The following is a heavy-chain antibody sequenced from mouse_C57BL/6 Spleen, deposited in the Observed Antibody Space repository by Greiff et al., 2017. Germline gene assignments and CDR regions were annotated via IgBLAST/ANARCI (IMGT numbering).Heavy chain of an antibody. Sequence: EVMLVESGGDLVKPGGSLKLSCAASGFTFSSYGMSWVRQTPDTRLEWVATISSGGSYTYYPDSVKGRFTISRDNAKNTLYLQMSSLKSEDTAMYYCARQNGYGAMDYWGQGTSVTVSS. CDR1: GFTFSSYG. V-gene: IGHV5-6*01. CDR3: ARQNGYGAMDY. J-gene: IGHJ4*01. CDR2: ISSGGSYT. D-gene: IGHD2-14*01.